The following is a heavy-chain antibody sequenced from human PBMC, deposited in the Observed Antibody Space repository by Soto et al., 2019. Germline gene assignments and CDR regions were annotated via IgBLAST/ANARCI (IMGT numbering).Heavy chain of an antibody. J-gene: IGHJ4*02. CDR1: GFTFSSYW. CDR2: IKQDGSEK. D-gene: IGHD6-13*01. CDR3: ARDTSSSWYDEYYFDY. Sequence: EVQLVESGGGLVQPGGSLRLSCAASGFTFSSYWMSWVRQAPGKGREWVANIKQDGSEKYYVDSVKGRFTISRDNAKNSLYLQMNSLRAEDTAVYYCARDTSSSWYDEYYFDYWGQGTLVTVSS. V-gene: IGHV3-7*01.